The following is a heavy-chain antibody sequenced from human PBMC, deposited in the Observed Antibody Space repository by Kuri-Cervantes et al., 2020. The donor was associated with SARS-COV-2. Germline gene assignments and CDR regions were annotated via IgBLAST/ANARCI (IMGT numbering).Heavy chain of an antibody. D-gene: IGHD3-10*01. J-gene: IGHJ4*02. CDR1: GFPFSDYA. CDR3: VRGIVGPNYGYTGSYFGS. Sequence: ETLSLTCAVSGFPFSDYAMNWVRQAPGKGLEWVSYISSGSRSKYYGDSVKGRFTISRDNAKQLLYLQMNSLRAEDTAVYYCVRGIVGPNYGYTGSYFGSWGQGTLVTVSS. CDR2: ISSGSRSK. V-gene: IGHV3-48*01.